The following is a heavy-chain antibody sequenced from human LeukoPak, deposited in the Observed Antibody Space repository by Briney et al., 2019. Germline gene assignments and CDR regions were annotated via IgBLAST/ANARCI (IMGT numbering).Heavy chain of an antibody. D-gene: IGHD2-15*01. CDR1: GFTFDEYG. CDR3: ARDHDRYCSGGSCSEFDY. V-gene: IGHV3-20*04. Sequence: GGSLRLSCAASGFTFDEYGMSWVRQVSGKGLEWVAGINWNGGSSDYAASVKGRFTISRDNAKNSLYLQMNSLRAEDTAVYYCARDHDRYCSGGSCSEFDYWGQGTLVTVSS. J-gene: IGHJ4*02. CDR2: INWNGGSS.